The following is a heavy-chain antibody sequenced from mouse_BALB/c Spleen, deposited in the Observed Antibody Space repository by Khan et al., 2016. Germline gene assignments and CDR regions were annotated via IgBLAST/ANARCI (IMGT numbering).Heavy chain of an antibody. CDR2: IVPWSGYT. CDR1: GYTFTSHS. Sequence: QVQLQQSAAELAGPGASVTMSCRASGYTFTSHSLHWITQRPGQGLEWIGDIVPWSGYTDYNQKFKERTTLTADKSSNTAYMQLNSLTSEDSSVYYCVTETVITAVFAYWGQGTSFTVSA. D-gene: IGHD1-1*01. J-gene: IGHJ2*02. CDR3: VTETVITAVFAY. V-gene: IGHV1-4*02.